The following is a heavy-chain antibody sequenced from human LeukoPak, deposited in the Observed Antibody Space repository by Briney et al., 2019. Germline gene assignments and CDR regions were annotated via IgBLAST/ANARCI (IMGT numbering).Heavy chain of an antibody. D-gene: IGHD5-12*01. J-gene: IGHJ4*02. CDR1: GFTFSSYG. CDR3: ARDPNNGYDYHPFDN. CDR2: IWSDGSNK. Sequence: PGRSLRLSCAASGFTFSSYGMHWVRQAPGKGLEWVAFIWSDGSNKYYADSVKGRFTISRDNSKNTLYLQMDSLRAEDTAVYYCARDPNNGYDYHPFDNCGQGTLVTVSS. V-gene: IGHV3-33*01.